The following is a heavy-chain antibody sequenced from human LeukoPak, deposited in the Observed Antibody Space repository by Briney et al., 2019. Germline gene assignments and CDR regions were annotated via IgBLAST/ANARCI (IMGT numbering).Heavy chain of an antibody. CDR1: GFTFSNAW. CDR3: TTGPRRPQEYYYGSGSYKN. Sequence: PGGSLRLSCAASGFTFSNAWMSWVRQAPGKGLEWVGRIKSKTDGGTTDYAAPVKGRFTISRDDSKNTLYLQMNSPKTEDTAVYYCTTGPRRPQEYYYGSGSYKNWGQGTLVTVSS. CDR2: IKSKTDGGTT. V-gene: IGHV3-15*01. J-gene: IGHJ4*02. D-gene: IGHD3-10*01.